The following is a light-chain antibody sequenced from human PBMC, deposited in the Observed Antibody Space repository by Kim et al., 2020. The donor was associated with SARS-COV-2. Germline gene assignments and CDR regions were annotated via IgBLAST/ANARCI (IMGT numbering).Light chain of an antibody. CDR2: KAS. Sequence: ASAGDIVAITCRASQSIGRWLAWYQQKPGQAPKLLIYKASNVESGVPSRFNGSGSGTEFTLTITGLQPDDIASYYCHQYNSYSRTFGQGTKVDIK. J-gene: IGKJ1*01. V-gene: IGKV1-5*03. CDR3: HQYNSYSRT. CDR1: QSIGRW.